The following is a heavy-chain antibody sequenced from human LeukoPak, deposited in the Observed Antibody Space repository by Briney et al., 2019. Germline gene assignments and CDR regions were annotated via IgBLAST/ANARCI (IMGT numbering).Heavy chain of an antibody. CDR3: AREGGHIVATIPFDY. Sequence: GASVKVSCKASGYTFTSYGISWVRQAPGQGLEWMGWISAYNGNTNYAQKLQGRVTMTTDTSTSTAYMELRSPRSDDTAVYYCAREGGHIVATIPFDYWGQGTLVTASS. D-gene: IGHD5-12*01. J-gene: IGHJ4*02. CDR2: ISAYNGNT. CDR1: GYTFTSYG. V-gene: IGHV1-18*01.